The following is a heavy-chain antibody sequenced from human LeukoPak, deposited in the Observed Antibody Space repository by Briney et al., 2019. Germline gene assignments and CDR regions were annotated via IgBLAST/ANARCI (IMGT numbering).Heavy chain of an antibody. CDR2: INPSSGST. Sequence: ASVKVSCKASGYTFTSYYIHWVRQAPGQGLEWMGIINPSSGSTSYAQKFQGRVTMTRDMSTSTVYMELSSLRSEDTAVYYCAGVRPKTWNYPDAAFDIWGQGTLVTVSS. J-gene: IGHJ3*02. V-gene: IGHV1-46*01. CDR3: AGVRPKTWNYPDAAFDI. CDR1: GYTFTSYY. D-gene: IGHD1-7*01.